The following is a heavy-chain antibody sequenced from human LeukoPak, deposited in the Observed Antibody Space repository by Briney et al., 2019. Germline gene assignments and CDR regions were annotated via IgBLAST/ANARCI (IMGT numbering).Heavy chain of an antibody. D-gene: IGHD7-27*01. CDR1: GYTFTSYD. Sequence: ASVKVSCKASGYTFTSYDINWVRQATGQGLEWMGWMNPNSGNTGYAQKLQGRVTMTTDTSTSTAYMELRSLRSDDTAVYYCARAGDLVEDSDYWGQGTLVTVSS. V-gene: IGHV1-8*01. CDR2: MNPNSGNT. CDR3: ARAGDLVEDSDY. J-gene: IGHJ4*02.